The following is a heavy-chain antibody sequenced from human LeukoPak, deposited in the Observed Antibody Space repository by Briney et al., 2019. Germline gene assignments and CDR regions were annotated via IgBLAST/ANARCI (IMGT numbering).Heavy chain of an antibody. CDR2: IYSGGST. CDR1: GSTVSSNY. J-gene: IGHJ4*02. V-gene: IGHV3-53*01. D-gene: IGHD6-13*01. Sequence: GGSLRLSCAASGSTVSSNYMSWVRQAPGKGLEWVSIIYSGGSTYFADSVKGRFTISRDNSKNTLYLQMNSLRAEDTALYYCARVPVASWIQLDSWGQGTLATVSS. CDR3: ARVPVASWIQLDS.